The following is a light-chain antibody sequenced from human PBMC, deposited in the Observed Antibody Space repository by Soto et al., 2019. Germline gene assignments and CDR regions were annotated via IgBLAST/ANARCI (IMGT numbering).Light chain of an antibody. Sequence: EIVLTHSPGTLSLSPWERATLSCRASQSVSSSYLAWYQQKPGQAPRLLIYGASSRATGIPDRFSGSGSGTDFTLTISRLEPEDFALYYRQQRSNWPITFGQGTRLEIK. V-gene: IGKV3D-20*02. CDR2: GAS. CDR1: QSVSSSY. CDR3: QQRSNWPIT. J-gene: IGKJ5*01.